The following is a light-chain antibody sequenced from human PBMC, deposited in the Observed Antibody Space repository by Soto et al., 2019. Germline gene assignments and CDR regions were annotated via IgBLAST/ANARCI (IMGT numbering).Light chain of an antibody. CDR1: QSVSSSY. CDR2: GAS. Sequence: EIVLTQSPGTLSLSPGERATLSCRASQSVSSSYLAWYQQKPGQAPRLLIYGASSRATGIPDRVSGSGSGIDFTLTISRLEPEDIAEYYCHQYGSSPFTFGPGTKVDIK. V-gene: IGKV3-20*01. J-gene: IGKJ3*01. CDR3: HQYGSSPFT.